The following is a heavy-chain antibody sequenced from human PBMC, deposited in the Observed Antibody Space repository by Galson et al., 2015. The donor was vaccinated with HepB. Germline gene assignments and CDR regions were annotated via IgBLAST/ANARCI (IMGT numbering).Heavy chain of an antibody. D-gene: IGHD6-13*01. V-gene: IGHV2-5*02. CDR2: IYWDDDK. CDR1: GFSLSTSGVG. Sequence: PALVKPTQTLTLTCTFSGFSLSTSGVGVGWIRQPPGKALEWLALIYWDDDKRYSPSLKSRLTITKDTSKNQVVLTMTNMDPVDTATYYCAHRKRAATYFDYWGQGTLVTVSS. CDR3: AHRKRAATYFDY. J-gene: IGHJ4*02.